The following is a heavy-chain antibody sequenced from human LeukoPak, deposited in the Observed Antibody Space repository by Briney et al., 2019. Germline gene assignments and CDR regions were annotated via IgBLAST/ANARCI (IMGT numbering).Heavy chain of an antibody. V-gene: IGHV3-74*03. CDR3: AKDYYDSSGYSPIDY. CDR2: VNSDGSTT. D-gene: IGHD3-22*01. J-gene: IGHJ4*02. Sequence: GGSLRLSCAASRFTFSSYWMHWVRQAPGKGLVWVSRVNSDGSTTTYADSVKGRFTISRDNSKNTLYLQMNSLRAEDTAVYYCAKDYYDSSGYSPIDYWGQGTLVTVSS. CDR1: RFTFSSYW.